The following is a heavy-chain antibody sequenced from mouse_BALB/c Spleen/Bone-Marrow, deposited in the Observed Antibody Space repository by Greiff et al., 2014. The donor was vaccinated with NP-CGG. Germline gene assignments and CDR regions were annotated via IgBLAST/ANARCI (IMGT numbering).Heavy chain of an antibody. CDR2: INPGSGGT. J-gene: IGHJ4*01. V-gene: IGHV1-54*01. CDR3: ARDGDYDEGYAMDY. CDR1: GYAFTNYL. D-gene: IGHD2-4*01. Sequence: VQLQQSGAELVRPGTSVKVSCKASGYAFTNYLIEWVKQRPGQGLEWIGVINPGSGGTNYNEKFKGKATLTADKPSSTAYMQLSSQTSDDSAVYFCARDGDYDEGYAMDYWGQGTSVTVSS.